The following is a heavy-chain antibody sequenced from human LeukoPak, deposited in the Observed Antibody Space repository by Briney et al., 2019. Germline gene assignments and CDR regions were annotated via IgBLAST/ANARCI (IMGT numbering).Heavy chain of an antibody. CDR2: IKYDGTYT. V-gene: IGHV3-7*01. J-gene: IGHJ4*02. CDR3: TRDEGATVATYRFDF. CDR1: GFTFSSYN. D-gene: IGHD4-23*01. Sequence: GGSLRLSCAASGFTFSSYNMNWVRQAPGKGLEWLANIKYDGTYTNYKDSVKGRLTLSRDNAKNSVYLQMNSLRAEDTAVYYCTRDEGATVATYRFDFWGRGTLVTVSS.